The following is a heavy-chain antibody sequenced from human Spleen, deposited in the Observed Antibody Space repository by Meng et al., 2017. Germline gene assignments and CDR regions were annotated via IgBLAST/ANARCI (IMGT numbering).Heavy chain of an antibody. V-gene: IGHV3-20*04. Sequence: GESLKISCAASGFTFDDYGMSWVRQAPGKGLEWVSGINWNGGSTGYADSVKGRFTISRDNSKNTLYLQMNSLRAEDTAVYYCARGAAAAGRDDAFDIWGQGTMVTVSS. CDR2: INWNGGST. CDR1: GFTFDDYG. D-gene: IGHD6-13*01. CDR3: ARGAAAAGRDDAFDI. J-gene: IGHJ3*02.